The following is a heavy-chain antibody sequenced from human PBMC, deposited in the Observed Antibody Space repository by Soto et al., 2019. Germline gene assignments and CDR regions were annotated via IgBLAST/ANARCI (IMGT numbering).Heavy chain of an antibody. Sequence: EVQLVESGGGLVQPGRSLRLSCAASGFTFGAYAMHWVRQAPEKGLEWVSRIKSDGSSTAYADSVKGRFTISRDNATHILYLKMESREVADMDFYYCAKRKGEISCMFHWGQGTLVTVSS. J-gene: IGHJ4*02. CDR3: AKRKGEISCMFH. CDR1: GFTFGAYA. CDR2: IKSDGSST. V-gene: IGHV3-74*01. D-gene: IGHD3-10*02.